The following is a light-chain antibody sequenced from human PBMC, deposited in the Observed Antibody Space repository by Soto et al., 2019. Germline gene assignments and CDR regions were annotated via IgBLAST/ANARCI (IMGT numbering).Light chain of an antibody. Sequence: DIQMTQSPSSLSASVGDRVTITCRASQSISSYLNWYQQKPGKAPKLLIYAASSLQSGVPSRFSGSRSGTDFTLPISSLQPEDFATYYCQQSYSTPYTFGQGTKLEIK. CDR3: QQSYSTPYT. CDR2: AAS. CDR1: QSISSY. V-gene: IGKV1-39*01. J-gene: IGKJ2*01.